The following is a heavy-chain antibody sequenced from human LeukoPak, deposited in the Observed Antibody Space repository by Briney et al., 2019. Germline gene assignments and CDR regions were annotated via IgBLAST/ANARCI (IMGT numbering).Heavy chain of an antibody. CDR1: GFTFSTYW. V-gene: IGHV3-7*01. D-gene: IGHD3-10*01. CDR3: ARVNDYDSGSLYRPIDY. J-gene: IGHJ4*02. Sequence: GGSLRLSCAASGFTFSTYWMSRVRQAPGKELEWVANIRQDGNEIYYVDSVKGRFTISRDNVKNSLYLQMNSLRAEDTAVYSCARVNDYDSGSLYRPIDYWGQGTLVTVSS. CDR2: IRQDGNEI.